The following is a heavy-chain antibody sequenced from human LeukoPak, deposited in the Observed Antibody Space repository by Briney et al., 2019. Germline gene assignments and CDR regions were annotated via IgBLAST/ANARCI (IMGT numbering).Heavy chain of an antibody. CDR3: ARRGDDDY. CDR1: GGSISSSSYY. D-gene: IGHD3-16*01. V-gene: IGHV4-39*01. CDR2: IYYSGST. Sequence: PSETLSLTCTVSGGSISSSSYYWGWIRQPPGKGLEWIGSIYYSGSTYYNPSLKSRVTISVDTSKNQFSLKLSSVTAADTAVYYCARRGDDDYWGQGTLVTASS. J-gene: IGHJ4*02.